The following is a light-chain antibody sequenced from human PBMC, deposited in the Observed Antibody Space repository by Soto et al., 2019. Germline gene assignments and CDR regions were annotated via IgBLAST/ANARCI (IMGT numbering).Light chain of an antibody. Sequence: PGERASLSCRASQSISGRYLAWYQQKPGQAPRLLIYDASSRATGIPDRFSGSGSGTDFILTISRLEPEDFAVYYCQQYGSSPLTFGGGTKVENK. CDR1: QSISGRY. V-gene: IGKV3-20*01. CDR2: DAS. J-gene: IGKJ4*01. CDR3: QQYGSSPLT.